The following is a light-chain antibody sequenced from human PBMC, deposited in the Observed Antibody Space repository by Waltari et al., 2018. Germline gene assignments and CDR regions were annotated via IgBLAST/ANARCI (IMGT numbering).Light chain of an antibody. Sequence: TCRAGQDIGDRLAWYQQQPGKAPNLLIYGSSSLQAGVPSRFSGSGSGTEFTLTISALQPEDFATYYCRQAKSFPITFGPGTKVYIK. CDR1: QDIGDR. J-gene: IGKJ3*01. CDR2: GSS. V-gene: IGKV1-12*01. CDR3: RQAKSFPIT.